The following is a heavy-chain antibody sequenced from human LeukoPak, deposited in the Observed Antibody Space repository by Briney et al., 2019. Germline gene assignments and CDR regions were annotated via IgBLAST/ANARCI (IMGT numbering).Heavy chain of an antibody. CDR2: INPNSGGT. Sequence: ASVRVSCKASGYIFTGYYMHWVRQAPGQGLEWMGWINPNSGGTNSAQKFQGRVTMTRDTSISTAYMELSRLTSDDTAVYYCARHPYSGSYHFDYWGQGTLVTVSS. CDR1: GYIFTGYY. CDR3: ARHPYSGSYHFDY. V-gene: IGHV1-2*02. D-gene: IGHD1-26*01. J-gene: IGHJ4*02.